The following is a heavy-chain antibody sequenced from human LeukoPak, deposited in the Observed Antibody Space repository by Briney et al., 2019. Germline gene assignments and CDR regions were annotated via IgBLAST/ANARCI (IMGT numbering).Heavy chain of an antibody. CDR1: GFTFSSYG. D-gene: IGHD6-19*01. Sequence: PGGSLRLSCAASGFTFSSYGMHWVRQAPGKGLEWVAFIRDDGSNKYYADSVKGRFTISRDTSKNTVSLQMNSLRAEDTAVYYCAGDKTTGGWYEFDYWGQGTLVTVSS. J-gene: IGHJ4*02. CDR2: IRDDGSNK. CDR3: AGDKTTGGWYEFDY. V-gene: IGHV3-30*02.